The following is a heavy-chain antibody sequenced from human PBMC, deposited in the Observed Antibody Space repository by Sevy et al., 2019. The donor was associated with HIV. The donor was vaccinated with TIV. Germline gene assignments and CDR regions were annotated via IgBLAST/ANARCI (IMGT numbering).Heavy chain of an antibody. CDR3: ATHAGIAAAGRVFDY. D-gene: IGHD6-13*01. V-gene: IGHV3-72*01. CDR2: TRNKADSYTT. Sequence: GGSLRLSCAASGFTFSDHYMEWVRQAPGKGLEWVGRTRNKADSYTTEYAASVKGRFTISRDDSKNSLYLQMNSLKTEDTAVYYCATHAGIAAAGRVFDYWGQGSRVTVSS. CDR1: GFTFSDHY. J-gene: IGHJ4*02.